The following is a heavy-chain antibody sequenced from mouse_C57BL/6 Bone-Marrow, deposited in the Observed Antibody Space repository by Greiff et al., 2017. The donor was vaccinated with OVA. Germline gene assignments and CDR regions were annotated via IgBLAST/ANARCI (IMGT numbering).Heavy chain of an antibody. Sequence: QVQLQQSGAELVRPGASVTLSCKASGYTFTDYEMHWVKQTPVHGLEWIGAIDPETGGTAYHQKFKGKAILTADKSSSTAYMELRSLTSEDSAVYYCTRVRLWGFAYWGQGTLVTVSA. V-gene: IGHV1-15*01. J-gene: IGHJ3*01. CDR3: TRVRLWGFAY. CDR2: IDPETGGT. CDR1: GYTFTDYE. D-gene: IGHD1-1*02.